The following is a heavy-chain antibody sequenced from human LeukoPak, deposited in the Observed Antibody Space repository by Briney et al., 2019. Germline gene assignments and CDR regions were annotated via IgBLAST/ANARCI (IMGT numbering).Heavy chain of an antibody. V-gene: IGHV3-23*01. CDR1: GFTFSSYA. Sequence: PGGSLRLSCAASGFTFSSYAMSWVRQAPGKGLEWVSAISGSGGSTYYADSVKGRFTISRDNSKNTLYLQMNSLRAEDTAVYYCAKVSAIGVVILYYFDYWGQGTLVTVSS. D-gene: IGHD3-3*01. J-gene: IGHJ4*02. CDR2: ISGSGGST. CDR3: AKVSAIGVVILYYFDY.